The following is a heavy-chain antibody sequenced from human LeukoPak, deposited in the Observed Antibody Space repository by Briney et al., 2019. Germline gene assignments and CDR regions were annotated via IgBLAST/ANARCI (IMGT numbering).Heavy chain of an antibody. V-gene: IGHV3-23*01. CDR2: ISASGGST. CDR3: AKKADVVGAMFYFDY. Sequence: GSLRLSCAASGFTFSSSAMSWVRQVPGKGLEWVSGISASGGSTYYADSVKGRFTISRDNSKNTLYLQMNSLRAEDTAVYYCAKKADVVGAMFYFDYWGQGTLVTVSS. CDR1: GFTFSSSA. J-gene: IGHJ4*02. D-gene: IGHD1-26*01.